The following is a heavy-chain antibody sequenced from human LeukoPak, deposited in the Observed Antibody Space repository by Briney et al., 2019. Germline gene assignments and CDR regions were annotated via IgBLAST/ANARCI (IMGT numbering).Heavy chain of an antibody. CDR2: IVVGSGNT. Sequence: SEKVSCKASGFTFTSSAVQWVRQARGQRLEWIGWIVVGSGNTNYAQKFQERVTITRDMSTSTAYMELSSLRSEDTAAYYCAAFGGSSPGYFDYWGQGTLVTVSS. CDR3: AAFGGSSPGYFDY. J-gene: IGHJ4*02. CDR1: GFTFTSSA. V-gene: IGHV1-58*01. D-gene: IGHD4-23*01.